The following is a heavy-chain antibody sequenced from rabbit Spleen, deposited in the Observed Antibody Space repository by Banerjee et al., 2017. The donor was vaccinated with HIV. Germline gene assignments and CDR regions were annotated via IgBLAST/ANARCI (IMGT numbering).Heavy chain of an antibody. CDR2: INTINDVT. J-gene: IGHJ4*01. CDR1: GFSFSSNYW. D-gene: IGHD5-1*01. Sequence: LEESGGGLVQPEGSLALTCKASGFSFSSNYWICWVRQAPGKGLEWIGCINTINDVTWYASWAKGRFTISKTSSTTVTLQMTSLTAADTATYFCARDVNGGSYDFNLWGPGTLVTVS. V-gene: IGHV1S45*01. CDR3: ARDVNGGSYDFNL.